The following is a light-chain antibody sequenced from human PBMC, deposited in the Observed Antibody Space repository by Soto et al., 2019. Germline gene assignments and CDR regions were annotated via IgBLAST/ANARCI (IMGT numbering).Light chain of an antibody. Sequence: DIVLTQSPLSLPVTPGEPASISCRSSQSLLHSNGNIYLDWYLQKPGQSTQLLIYLGSIRASGGPDRFSGSGSGTDFTLKITRVEAEDVGVYYFMQARQAPRTFGLGTKVEIK. CDR2: LGS. CDR3: MQARQAPRT. CDR1: QSLLHSNGNIY. V-gene: IGKV2-28*01. J-gene: IGKJ1*01.